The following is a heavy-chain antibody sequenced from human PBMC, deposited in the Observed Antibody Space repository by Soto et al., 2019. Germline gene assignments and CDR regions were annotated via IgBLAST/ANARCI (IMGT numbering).Heavy chain of an antibody. V-gene: IGHV4-4*02. D-gene: IGHD2-15*01. CDR2: IYHSGST. CDR1: GGSISSSNW. Sequence: QVQLQESGPGLVKPSGTLSLTCAVSGGSISSSNWWSWVRQPPGKGLEWIGEIYHSGSTNYNPSLQGRVTRSVDRSKHQCSLKLSSVTAADTAVYYCAREGGTVVIGYFDYWGQGTLVTVSS. CDR3: AREGGTVVIGYFDY. J-gene: IGHJ4*02.